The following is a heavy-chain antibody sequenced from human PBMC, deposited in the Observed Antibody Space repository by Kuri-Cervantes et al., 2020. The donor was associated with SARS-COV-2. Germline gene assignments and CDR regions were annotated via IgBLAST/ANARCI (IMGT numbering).Heavy chain of an antibody. CDR1: GFTFSSYS. V-gene: IGHV3-21*01. J-gene: IGHJ6*02. CDR3: ARDSPDSSSWYYYYYGMDV. CDR2: ISSSSSYI. D-gene: IGHD6-13*01. Sequence: GESLKISCAASGFTFSSYSMDWVRQAPGKGLEWVSSISSSSSYIYHADSVKGRFTISRDNAKNSLYLQMNSLRAEDTAVYYCARDSPDSSSWYYYYYGMDVWGQGTTVTVSS.